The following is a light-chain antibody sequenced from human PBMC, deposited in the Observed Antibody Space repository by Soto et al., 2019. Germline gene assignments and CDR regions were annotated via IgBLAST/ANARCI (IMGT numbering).Light chain of an antibody. Sequence: QSVLTQPPSVSGAPGQRVTISCTGSSSNIGGGYDVQWYRQVPGTAPKLLIYGNNNRPSGVPARFSASKSGASASLAIAGLQAEDAAESYCQSYDSISVVFGGGTKLTVL. CDR1: SSNIGGGYD. CDR2: GNN. V-gene: IGLV1-40*01. J-gene: IGLJ2*01. CDR3: QSYDSISVV.